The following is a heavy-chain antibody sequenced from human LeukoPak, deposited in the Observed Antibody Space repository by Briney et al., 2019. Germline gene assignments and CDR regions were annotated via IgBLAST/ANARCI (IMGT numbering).Heavy chain of an antibody. V-gene: IGHV3-30*03. D-gene: IGHD3-10*01. CDR1: GFTFSSYS. CDR2: ISYDGSNK. CDR3: ARSRLWFGELSYFDY. Sequence: GGSLRLSCAASGFTFSSYSMNWVRQAPGKGLEWVAVISYDGSNKYYADSVKGRFTISRDNSKNTLYLQMNSLRAEDTAVYYCARSRLWFGELSYFDYWGQGTLVTVSS. J-gene: IGHJ4*02.